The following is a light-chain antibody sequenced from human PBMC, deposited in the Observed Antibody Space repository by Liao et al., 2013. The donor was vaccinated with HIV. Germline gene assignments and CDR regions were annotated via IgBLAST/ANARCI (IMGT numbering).Light chain of an antibody. V-gene: IGLV3-21*01. Sequence: SYELTQPPSVSVAPGETATIACGGTNLGSLSVHWYQHKPGQAPVLVIYYDNDRPSGIPERFSGSNSGNTATLTISRVEAGDEADYYCQAWDSSTVVFGGGTKLTVL. CDR2: YDN. CDR3: QAWDSSTVV. CDR1: NLGSLS. J-gene: IGLJ2*01.